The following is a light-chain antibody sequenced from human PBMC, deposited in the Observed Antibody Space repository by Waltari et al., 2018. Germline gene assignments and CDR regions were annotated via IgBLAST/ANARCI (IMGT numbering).Light chain of an antibody. CDR2: GAF. CDR3: LQYQAYPLT. V-gene: IGKV1-16*02. Sequence: DIQMTQSPSSLSASVGDIVTITCRASQEITKYLAWFQQKPGRAPKSLIYGAFILQSGVSSNFSGSGSGTDFTLTITSLQPEDFGTYYCLQYQAYPLTVGGGTKVDIK. J-gene: IGKJ4*01. CDR1: QEITKY.